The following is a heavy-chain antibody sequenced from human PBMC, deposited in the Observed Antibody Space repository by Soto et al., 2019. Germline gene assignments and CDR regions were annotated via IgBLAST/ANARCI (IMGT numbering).Heavy chain of an antibody. J-gene: IGHJ4*02. Sequence: GASVKVSCKASGYTFTSYDIYWVRQATGQGLEWMGWMNPNTSNSGYAQKFQGRVTMTSDTSISTAHMELSSLRSEDTAMYYCARRAETNGWNGFGADKYYFDFWGQGTLVTVSS. CDR1: GYTFTSYD. CDR2: MNPNTSNS. CDR3: ARRAETNGWNGFGADKYYFDF. V-gene: IGHV1-8*01. D-gene: IGHD1-1*01.